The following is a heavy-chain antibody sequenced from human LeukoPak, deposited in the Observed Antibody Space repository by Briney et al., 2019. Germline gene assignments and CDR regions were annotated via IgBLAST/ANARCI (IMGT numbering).Heavy chain of an antibody. J-gene: IGHJ4*02. D-gene: IGHD1-14*01. CDR3: ARGVEPLAANTLAY. CDR1: GFTVITND. Sequence: QTGGSLRLSCAASGFTVITNDMTWVRQAPGKGFEWVSVLYSDGNTKYADSVQGRFTISRDNSKNTLYLEMNSLSPDDTAVYYCARGVEPLAANTLAYWGQGTLLTVAS. CDR2: LYSDGNT. V-gene: IGHV3-53*01.